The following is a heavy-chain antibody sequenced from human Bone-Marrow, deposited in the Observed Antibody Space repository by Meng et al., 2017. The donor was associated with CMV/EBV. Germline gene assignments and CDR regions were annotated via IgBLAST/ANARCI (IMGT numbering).Heavy chain of an antibody. Sequence: STSSGCFHWRWIRQHPGKDLEWIAYIYYSGSTYYNPSLKSRVSISVDTSKNQFSLKLSSVTAADTAVYYCARVPSSRGGHNWLDPWGQGTLVTVSS. CDR1: STSSGCFH. CDR3: ARVPSSRGGHNWLDP. J-gene: IGHJ5*02. CDR2: IYYSGST. V-gene: IGHV4-31*02. D-gene: IGHD3-10*01.